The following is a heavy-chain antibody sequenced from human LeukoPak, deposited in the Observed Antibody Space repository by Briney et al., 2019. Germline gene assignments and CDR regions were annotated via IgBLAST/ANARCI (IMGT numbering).Heavy chain of an antibody. J-gene: IGHJ3*02. CDR3: ARDESSGGHYAFDI. Sequence: ASVKVSCKASGYTFTSYGISWVRQAPGQGLEWMGGIIPIFGTANYAQKFQGRVTITTDESTSTAYMELSSLRSEDTAVYYCARDESSGGHYAFDIWGQGTMVTVSS. D-gene: IGHD2-15*01. V-gene: IGHV1-69*05. CDR1: GYTFTSYG. CDR2: IIPIFGTA.